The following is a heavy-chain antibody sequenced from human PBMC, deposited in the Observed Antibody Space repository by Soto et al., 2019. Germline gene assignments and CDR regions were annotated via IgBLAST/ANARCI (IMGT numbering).Heavy chain of an antibody. D-gene: IGHD3-10*01. CDR2: IIPILGIA. V-gene: IGHV1-69*02. J-gene: IGHJ6*03. CDR3: ARGYYGSGTYYYYYMDV. Sequence: SVKVSCKASGGTFSSYTISWLRQAPGQGLEWMGRIIPILGIANYAQKFQGRVTITADKSTSTAYMELSSLRSEDTAVYYCARGYYGSGTYYYYYMDVWGKGTTVTVSS. CDR1: GGTFSSYT.